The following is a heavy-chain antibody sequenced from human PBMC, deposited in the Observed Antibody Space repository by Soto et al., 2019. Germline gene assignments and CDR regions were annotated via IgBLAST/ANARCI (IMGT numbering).Heavy chain of an antibody. CDR3: ARADPYYYDSSGYSSSGAFDI. J-gene: IGHJ3*02. CDR2: INHSGST. D-gene: IGHD3-22*01. CDR1: GGSFSGYY. V-gene: IGHV4-34*01. Sequence: PXETLSLTCAVYGGSFSGYYWSWIRQPPGKGLEWIGEINHSGSTNYNPSLKSRVTISVDTSKNQFSLKLSSVTAADTAVYYCARADPYYYDSSGYSSSGAFDIWGQGTMVTVSS.